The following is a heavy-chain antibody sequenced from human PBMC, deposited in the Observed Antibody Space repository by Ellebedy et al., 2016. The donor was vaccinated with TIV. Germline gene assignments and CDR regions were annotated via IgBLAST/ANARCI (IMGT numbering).Heavy chain of an antibody. CDR1: GFTVSRNY. CDR3: ARDSIDYFDDDCFYYFDT. D-gene: IGHD2/OR15-2a*01. J-gene: IGHJ4*02. Sequence: PGGSLRLSCAASGFTVSRNYMSWVRQAPGRGLEWVSSISSTSGYAYYGDAVKGRFTVSRDNAKNSLYLQMSSLSSEDTAVYYCARDSIDYFDDDCFYYFDTWGQGTLVTVSS. CDR2: ISSTSGYA. V-gene: IGHV3-21*01.